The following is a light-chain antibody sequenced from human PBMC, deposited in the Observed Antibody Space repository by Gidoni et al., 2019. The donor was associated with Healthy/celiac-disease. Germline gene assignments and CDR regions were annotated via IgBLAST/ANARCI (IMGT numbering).Light chain of an antibody. CDR1: QSISSY. CDR3: QQSYSTSWT. Sequence: DIQMTQSPSSLSASVGDRVTITCRASQSISSYLNWYQQKPGKAPKLLIYAASSLQSGVPSSFSGSGSGTDFTLTISSLQPEDFATYYGQQSYSTSWTFGQGTKVEIK. J-gene: IGKJ1*01. V-gene: IGKV1-39*01. CDR2: AAS.